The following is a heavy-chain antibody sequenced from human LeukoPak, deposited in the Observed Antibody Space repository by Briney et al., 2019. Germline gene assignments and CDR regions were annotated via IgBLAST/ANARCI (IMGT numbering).Heavy chain of an antibody. CDR2: ISGSGGST. CDR1: GFTFSSYA. CDR3: AKDPRITMIVVVITPPDY. J-gene: IGHJ4*02. D-gene: IGHD3-22*01. Sequence: PGGSLRLSCAASGFTFSSYAMSWVRQAPGKGLEWVSAISGSGGSTYYADSVKGRFTISRDNSKNTLYLQMNSLRAEDTAVYYCAKDPRITMIVVVITPPDYWGQGTLVTVSS. V-gene: IGHV3-23*01.